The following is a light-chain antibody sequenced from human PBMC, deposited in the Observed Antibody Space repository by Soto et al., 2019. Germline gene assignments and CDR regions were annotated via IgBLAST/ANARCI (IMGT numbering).Light chain of an antibody. V-gene: IGKV3-20*01. CDR1: QSVSNNY. CDR2: GAS. Sequence: IVLPQSPCTLSLSPGERATLSCRASQSVSNNYLAWYQQKPGQAPRLLIYGASNRATGIPDRFSGSGSGTDFTLTNSRLEPEDHAVYSCQQYGSSGTFVHGTQVDIK. CDR3: QQYGSSGT. J-gene: IGKJ1*01.